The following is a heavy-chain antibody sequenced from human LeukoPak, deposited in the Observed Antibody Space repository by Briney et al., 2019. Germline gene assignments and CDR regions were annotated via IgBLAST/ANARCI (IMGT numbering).Heavy chain of an antibody. J-gene: IGHJ4*02. CDR2: ISYDGSNK. V-gene: IGHV3-30-3*01. CDR1: GFTFSSYA. D-gene: IGHD3-3*01. CDR3: ASYGVLRLSKSQKNFDY. Sequence: GGSLRPSCAASGFTFSSYAMHWVRQAPGKGLEWVAVISYDGSNKYYADSVKGRFTISRDNSKNTLYLQMNSLRAEDTAVYYCASYGVLRLSKSQKNFDYWGQGTLVTVSS.